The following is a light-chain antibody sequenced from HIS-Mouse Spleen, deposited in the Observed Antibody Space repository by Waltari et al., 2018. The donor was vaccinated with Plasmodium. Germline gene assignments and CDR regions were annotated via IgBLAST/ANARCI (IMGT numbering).Light chain of an antibody. Sequence: EIVMTQSPATLSVSPGERANLSCRASQSVSSNLAWYQQKPGQAHRLLIYGASTRATGIPARFSGSGSGTEFTLTISSLQSEDFAVYYCQQYNNWSFTFGPGTKVDIK. V-gene: IGKV3-15*01. CDR3: QQYNNWSFT. CDR1: QSVSSN. J-gene: IGKJ3*01. CDR2: GAS.